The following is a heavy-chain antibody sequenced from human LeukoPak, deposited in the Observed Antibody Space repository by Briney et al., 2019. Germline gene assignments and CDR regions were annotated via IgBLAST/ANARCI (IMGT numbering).Heavy chain of an antibody. V-gene: IGHV3-23*01. CDR2: IGGTNGRT. J-gene: IGHJ4*02. Sequence: GGPLRLSCAASGFTFSSYAMSWVRQAPGKGLEWVSAIGGTNGRTYYADSVKGRFTISRDNSKNTLYLQMNSLRDEDTAVYYCAKHYYDSSGTPRYFDYWGQGTLVTVSS. CDR3: AKHYYDSSGTPRYFDY. CDR1: GFTFSSYA. D-gene: IGHD3-22*01.